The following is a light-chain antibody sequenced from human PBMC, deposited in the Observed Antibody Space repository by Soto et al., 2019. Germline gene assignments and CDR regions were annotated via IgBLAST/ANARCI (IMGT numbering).Light chain of an antibody. CDR2: EGN. V-gene: IGLV2-23*03. CDR1: SRDIGSYNL. CDR3: CSYAGFSAVV. Sequence: QSALTRPASVAGSPGQSITISCTGTSRDIGSYNLVSWYQQHPGKAPKLMIYEGNKRPSGVSNRFSVSKSGNTASLTISGLQAEDEGDYFCCSYAGFSAVVFGSGTKVTVL. J-gene: IGLJ1*01.